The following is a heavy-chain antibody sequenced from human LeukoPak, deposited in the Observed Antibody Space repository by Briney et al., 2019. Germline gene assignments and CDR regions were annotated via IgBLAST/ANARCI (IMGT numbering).Heavy chain of an antibody. CDR3: ARDRITGTVDWFDP. J-gene: IGHJ5*02. CDR2: INPNSGGT. Sequence: ASVKVSCKASGYTFTGYYMHWVRQAPGQGLEWMGWINPNSGGTNYAQKFQGRVTMTRDTSISTAYMELSRLRSDDTAVYYCARDRITGTVDWFDPWGQGTRVTVSS. V-gene: IGHV1-2*02. D-gene: IGHD1-20*01. CDR1: GYTFTGYY.